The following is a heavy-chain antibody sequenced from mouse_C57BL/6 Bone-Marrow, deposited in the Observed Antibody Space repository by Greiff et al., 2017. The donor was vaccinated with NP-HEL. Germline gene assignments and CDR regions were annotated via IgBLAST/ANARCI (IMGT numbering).Heavy chain of an antibody. CDR2: IDPENGDT. CDR1: GFNIKDDY. J-gene: IGHJ3*01. D-gene: IGHD1-1*01. CDR3: TTGFYYYDSSSWFAY. Sequence: EVQLQQSGAELVRPGASVKLSCTASGFNIKDDYMHWVKQRPEQGLEWIGWIDPENGDTEYASKFQGKATLTADTSSNTAYLQLSSLTSEDTAVYCCTTGFYYYDSSSWFAYWGQGTLVTVSA. V-gene: IGHV14-4*01.